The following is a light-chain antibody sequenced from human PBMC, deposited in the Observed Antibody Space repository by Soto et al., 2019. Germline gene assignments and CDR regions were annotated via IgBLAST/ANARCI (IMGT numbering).Light chain of an antibody. Sequence: QSVLTQPASVSGSPGQSITISCTGTSSDVGAYNYVSWHQQHPGKAPKLMIYEVSNRPSGVSNRFSGSKSGNTASLTISGLQAEDEADYYCSSYTGSSTVVFGGGTKLTVL. J-gene: IGLJ2*01. CDR2: EVS. V-gene: IGLV2-14*01. CDR1: SSDVGAYNY. CDR3: SSYTGSSTVV.